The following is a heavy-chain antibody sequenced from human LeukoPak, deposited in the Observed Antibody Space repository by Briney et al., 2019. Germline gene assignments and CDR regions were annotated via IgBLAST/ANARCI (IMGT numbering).Heavy chain of an antibody. CDR3: ARASAGYSSGWHDY. D-gene: IGHD6-19*01. CDR1: GYTFTGYY. Sequence: GASVKVSCKASGYTFTGYYMHWVRQAPGQGLEWMGWINPNSGGTNYAQKFQGRVTMTRDTSISTAYMELSRLRSDDTAVYYRARASAGYSSGWHDYWGQGTLVTVSS. J-gene: IGHJ4*02. V-gene: IGHV1-2*02. CDR2: INPNSGGT.